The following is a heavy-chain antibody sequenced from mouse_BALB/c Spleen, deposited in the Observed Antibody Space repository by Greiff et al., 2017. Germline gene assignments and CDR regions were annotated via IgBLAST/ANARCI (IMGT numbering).Heavy chain of an antibody. CDR1: GFSLTSYG. D-gene: IGHD2-4*01. Sequence: VMLVESGPGLVAPSQSLSITCTVSGFSLTSYGVHWVRQPPGKGLEWLGVIWAGGSTNYNSALMSRLSISKDNSKSQVFLKMNSLQTDDTAMYYCARGIYYDYGAMDYWGQGTSVTVSS. J-gene: IGHJ4*01. V-gene: IGHV2-9*02. CDR3: ARGIYYDYGAMDY. CDR2: IWAGGST.